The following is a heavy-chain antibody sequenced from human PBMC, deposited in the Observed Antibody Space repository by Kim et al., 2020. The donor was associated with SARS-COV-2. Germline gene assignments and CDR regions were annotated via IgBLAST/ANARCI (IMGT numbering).Heavy chain of an antibody. J-gene: IGHJ6*02. Sequence: ASVKGRLTISRDNSKNTLYLQINSLRAEDTAVYYCANVVVPERLRYGMDIWGQGTTVTVSS. V-gene: IGHV3-23*01. D-gene: IGHD2-2*01. CDR3: ANVVVPERLRYGMDI.